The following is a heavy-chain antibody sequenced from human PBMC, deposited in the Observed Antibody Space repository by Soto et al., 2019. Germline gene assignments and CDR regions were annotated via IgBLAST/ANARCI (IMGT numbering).Heavy chain of an antibody. J-gene: IGHJ5*02. CDR3: ARRPYSGSYIIFDP. CDR2: MNPNSGNT. Sequence: QVQLVQSGAEVKKPGASVKVSCKASGYTFTSYDINWVRQATGQGLEWMGWMNPNSGNTGYAQKFQGRVTMTRNTSISTAYMELSSLRSVDTAVYCCARRPYSGSYIIFDPWGQGTLVTVSS. V-gene: IGHV1-8*01. D-gene: IGHD3-10*01. CDR1: GYTFTSYD.